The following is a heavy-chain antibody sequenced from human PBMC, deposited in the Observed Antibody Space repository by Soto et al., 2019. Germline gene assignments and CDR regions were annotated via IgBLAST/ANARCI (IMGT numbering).Heavy chain of an antibody. V-gene: IGHV3-7*01. CDR1: GLTFESYW. D-gene: IGHD1-26*01. Sequence: PGGSLRLSCTASGLTFESYWMSWVRQSPGKGLEWVANINQDGSRIYYLNSVKGRFTISRGNAKNSLYLQMNSLRVDDTAVYYCARDNIAGIWGQGTLVTVSS. CDR3: ARDNIAGI. CDR2: INQDGSRI. J-gene: IGHJ4*02.